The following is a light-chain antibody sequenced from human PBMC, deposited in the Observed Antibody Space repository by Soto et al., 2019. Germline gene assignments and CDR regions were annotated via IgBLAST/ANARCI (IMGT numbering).Light chain of an antibody. CDR2: KAS. V-gene: IGKV1-5*03. CDR1: QRIDIR. CDR3: HQYKSYPWK. J-gene: IGKJ1*01. Sequence: DIQMTQSPSTLSASVGDRVTITCRASQRIDIRLAWCQQRPGKAPRVLIYKASTLENGDPSRFRGSGSGTEFTLTISSLQPDDSATYYCHQYKSYPWKFGQGTKVEIK.